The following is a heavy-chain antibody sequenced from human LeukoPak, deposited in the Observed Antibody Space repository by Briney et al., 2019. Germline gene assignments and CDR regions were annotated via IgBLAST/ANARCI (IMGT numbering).Heavy chain of an antibody. CDR2: ISGSGGST. J-gene: IGHJ5*02. Sequence: GGSLTLSCAASGFTFSSYAMSWVRQAPGKGLEWVSAISGSGGSTYYADSVKGRFTISRANAKNTLYLQMNSLRADDTAVYYFAKDISGSYSNWFDRWGQGTLVTVSS. V-gene: IGHV3-23*01. CDR3: AKDISGSYSNWFDR. CDR1: GFTFSSYA. D-gene: IGHD1-26*01.